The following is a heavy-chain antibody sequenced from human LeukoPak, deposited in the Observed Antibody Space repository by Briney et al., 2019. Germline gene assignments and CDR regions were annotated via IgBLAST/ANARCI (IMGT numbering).Heavy chain of an antibody. D-gene: IGHD6-13*01. CDR1: GFTFSSYA. J-gene: IGHJ3*02. V-gene: IGHV3-23*01. Sequence: GGSLRLSCAASGFTFSSYAMSWVRQAPGKGLEWVSAITGSGGSTYYADSVKGRFTISRDNSKNTLYLQMNSLRAEDTAMYYRAKALVPLAFDIWGQGTMVTVSS. CDR2: ITGSGGST. CDR3: AKALVPLAFDI.